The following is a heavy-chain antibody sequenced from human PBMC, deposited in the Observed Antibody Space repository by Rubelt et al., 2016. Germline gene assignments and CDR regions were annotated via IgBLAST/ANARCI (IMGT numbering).Heavy chain of an antibody. CDR1: GFTFSSYN. CDR2: ISSGGSST. Sequence: LSCAASGFTFSSYNMNWVRQAPGKGLEGVSYISSGGSSTYYADSVKGRFTLSRDNAKNSLYLLMNSLRAEDTAVYYCARLGSGWGFDYWGQGTLLTVSS. J-gene: IGHJ4*02. D-gene: IGHD6-19*01. CDR3: ARLGSGWGFDY. V-gene: IGHV3-48*01.